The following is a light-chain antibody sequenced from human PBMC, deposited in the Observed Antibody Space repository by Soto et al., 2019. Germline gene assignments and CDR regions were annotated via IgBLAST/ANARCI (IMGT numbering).Light chain of an antibody. CDR1: QGISSY. CDR2: AAS. CDR3: QPLNSYPLT. Sequence: IQLTQSPSSLSASVGDRVTITCRASQGISSYLAWYQQKPGKAPKLLIYAASTLQSGFPSRFSGSGSVTDFTLNISILQPEDFATYYCQPLNSYPLTFGGGNKVEIK. J-gene: IGKJ4*01. V-gene: IGKV1-9*01.